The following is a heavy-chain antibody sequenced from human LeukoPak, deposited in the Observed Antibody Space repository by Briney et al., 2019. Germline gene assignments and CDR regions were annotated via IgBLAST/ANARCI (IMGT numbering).Heavy chain of an antibody. CDR3: ARDTDYYGSGRQGYFDR. V-gene: IGHV3-66*01. Sequence: PGGSLRLSCAVSGFSISDNFMGWVRQTPGKGLEWVSLIFSGGETYSADSVKGRFAIFKDNSKNTLHLQMNSLRVEDTAMYYCARDTDYYGSGRQGYFDRWGQGTLVTVSS. D-gene: IGHD3-10*01. CDR1: GFSISDNF. J-gene: IGHJ1*01. CDR2: IFSGGET.